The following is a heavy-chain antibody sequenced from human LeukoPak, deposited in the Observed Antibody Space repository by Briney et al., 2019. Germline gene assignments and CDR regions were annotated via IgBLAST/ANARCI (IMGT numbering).Heavy chain of an antibody. V-gene: IGHV1-2*06. CDR1: GGTFSSYA. CDR3: ARVNSSGYYFDY. D-gene: IGHD3-22*01. Sequence: ASVKVSCKASGGTFSSYAISWVRQAPGQGLEWMGRINPNSGGTNYAQKFQGRVTMTRDTSISTAYMELSRLRSDDTAVYYCARVNSSGYYFDYWGQGTLVTVSS. J-gene: IGHJ4*02. CDR2: INPNSGGT.